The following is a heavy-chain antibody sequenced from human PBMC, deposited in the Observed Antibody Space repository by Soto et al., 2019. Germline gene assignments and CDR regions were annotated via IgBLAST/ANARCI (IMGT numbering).Heavy chain of an antibody. J-gene: IGHJ5*02. Sequence: VTLSLTCAVYGGSFSGYYWSWIRQPPGKGLEWIGEINHSGSTNYNPSLKSRVTISVDTSKNQFSLKLSSVTAADTAVYYCASREMATIDNWFDPWGQGTLVTGTS. CDR2: INHSGST. CDR1: GGSFSGYY. D-gene: IGHD5-12*01. V-gene: IGHV4-34*01. CDR3: ASREMATIDNWFDP.